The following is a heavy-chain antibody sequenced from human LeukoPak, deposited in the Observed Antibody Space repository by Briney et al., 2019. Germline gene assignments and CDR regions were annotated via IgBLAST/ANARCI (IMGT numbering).Heavy chain of an antibody. CDR1: GGTFSSYA. J-gene: IGHJ6*03. V-gene: IGHV1-69*01. D-gene: IGHD3-9*01. CDR2: IIPIFGTA. CDR3: ARARPGYDILTGYNYYYYYYMDV. Sequence: SVKVSCKASGGTFSSYAISWVRQAPGQGLEWMGGIIPIFGTANYAQKFQGRVTITADESTSTAYMELSSLRSEDTAVYYCARARPGYDILTGYNYYYYYYMDVWGKGTTATISS.